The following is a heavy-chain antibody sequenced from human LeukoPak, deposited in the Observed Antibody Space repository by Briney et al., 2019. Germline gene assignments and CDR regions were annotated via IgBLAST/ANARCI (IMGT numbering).Heavy chain of an antibody. J-gene: IGHJ6*03. D-gene: IGHD5-18*01. CDR1: GDSVSSNSAA. CDR3: ARGSRDTAMVPYYMDV. Sequence: SQTLSLACAISGDSVSSNSAAWIWIRQSPSRGLEWLGRTYYRSKWYNDYAVSVKSLITINPDTSQNQFSLQLNSVTPEDTAVYYCARGSRDTAMVPYYMDVWGKGTTVTVSS. V-gene: IGHV6-1*01. CDR2: TYYRSKWYN.